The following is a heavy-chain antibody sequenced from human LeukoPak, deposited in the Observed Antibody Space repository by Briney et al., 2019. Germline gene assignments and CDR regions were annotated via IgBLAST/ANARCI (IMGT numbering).Heavy chain of an antibody. D-gene: IGHD1-14*01. V-gene: IGHV1-2*02. CDR1: GHTFTGYY. CDR2: INPNSGGT. CDR3: AGDSNQYYYYMDV. J-gene: IGHJ6*03. Sequence: ASVKVSCKASGHTFTGYYMHWVRQAPGQGLEWMGWINPNSGGTNYAQKFQGRVTMTRDTSISTAYMELSRLRSDDTAVYYCAGDSNQYYYYMDVWGKGTTVTVSS.